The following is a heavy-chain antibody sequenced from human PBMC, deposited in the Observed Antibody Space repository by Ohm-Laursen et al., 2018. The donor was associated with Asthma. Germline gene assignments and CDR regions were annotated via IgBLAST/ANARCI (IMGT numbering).Heavy chain of an antibody. V-gene: IGHV3-11*01. J-gene: IGHJ5*02. CDR3: AKDFYYYGSGSPGWFDP. CDR2: ISSSGSTI. Sequence: SLRLSCSASGFTFSDYYMSWIRQAPGKGLEWVSYISSSGSTIYYADSVKGRFTISRDNAKNSLYLQMNSLRAEDTAVYYCAKDFYYYGSGSPGWFDPWGQGTLVTVSS. D-gene: IGHD3-10*01. CDR1: GFTFSDYY.